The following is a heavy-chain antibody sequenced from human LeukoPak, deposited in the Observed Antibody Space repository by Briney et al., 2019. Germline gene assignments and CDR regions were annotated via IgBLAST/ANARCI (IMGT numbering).Heavy chain of an antibody. CDR1: GFTFSTYA. J-gene: IGHJ6*03. CDR2: IRYDGINE. D-gene: IGHD1-26*01. CDR3: AKESYRIDYYMDV. Sequence: GGSLRLSCAASGFTFSTYAMHWVRQAPGKGLEWVTFIRYDGINEFYADSVKGRFSISRDNSNNTLYLQMNSLRPEDTAVYYCAKESYRIDYYMDVWGKGTTVTVSS. V-gene: IGHV3-30*02.